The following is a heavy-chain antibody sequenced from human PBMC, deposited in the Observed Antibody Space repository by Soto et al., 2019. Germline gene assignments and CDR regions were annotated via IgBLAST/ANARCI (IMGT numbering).Heavy chain of an antibody. Sequence: ASVKVSCKASGYTFTSYDINWVRQATGQGLEWMGWMNPNSGNTGYAQKFQGRVTMTRNTSISTAYMELSSLRSEDTAVYYCASLVENYGSGSYRDYFDYWGQGTLVTAPQ. CDR2: MNPNSGNT. CDR1: GYTFTSYD. D-gene: IGHD3-10*01. CDR3: ASLVENYGSGSYRDYFDY. V-gene: IGHV1-8*01. J-gene: IGHJ4*02.